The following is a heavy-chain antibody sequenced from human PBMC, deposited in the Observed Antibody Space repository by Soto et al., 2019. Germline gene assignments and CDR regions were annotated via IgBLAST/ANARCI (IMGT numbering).Heavy chain of an antibody. J-gene: IGHJ6*02. CDR3: ARPLGIYYYYGMDV. CDR2: IIPIFGTA. V-gene: IGHV1-69*01. CDR1: GGTFSSYA. Sequence: PAKLPCKSPGGTFSSYAISWVRQAPGQGLEWMGGIIPIFGTANYAQKFQGRVTITADESTSTAYMELSSLRSEDTAVYYCARPLGIYYYYGMDVWGQGTTVTVSS. D-gene: IGHD7-27*01.